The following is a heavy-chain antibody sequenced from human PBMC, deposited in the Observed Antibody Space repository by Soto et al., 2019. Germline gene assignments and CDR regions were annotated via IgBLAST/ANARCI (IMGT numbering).Heavy chain of an antibody. Sequence: TLSLTCTVSGGSISSGGYYWSWIRPHPGKGLEWIGYIYYSGSTYYNPSLKSRVTISVDPSKNQFSLKLSSVTAADTAVYYCAKGAASGRSESWFDPWGQGTLVTVS. CDR3: AKGAASGRSESWFDP. J-gene: IGHJ5*02. D-gene: IGHD6-13*01. V-gene: IGHV4-31*03. CDR2: IYYSGST. CDR1: GGSISSGGYY.